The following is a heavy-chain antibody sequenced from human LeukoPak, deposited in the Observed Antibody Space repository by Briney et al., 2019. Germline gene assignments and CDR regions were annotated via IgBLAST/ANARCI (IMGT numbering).Heavy chain of an antibody. J-gene: IGHJ4*02. CDR1: AFSVRDNY. CDR2: ICERGGT. V-gene: IGHV3-66*02. CDR3: ARGASGASFDS. D-gene: IGHD1-26*01. Sequence: PGGTLRLSCTASAFSVRDNYINWVPQAPGKGLKSVSVICERGGTNYADFVTSRIPISRDNFKNAVYHQMNSLTIDHTAIYYCARGASGASFDSWGQPTLVTVSS.